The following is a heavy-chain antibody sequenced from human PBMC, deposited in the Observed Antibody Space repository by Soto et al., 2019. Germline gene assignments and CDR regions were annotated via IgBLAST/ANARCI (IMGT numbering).Heavy chain of an antibody. Sequence: GESLKISCKGSGYRFTNYWIGWVRQMPGKGLEWMGIIYPGDSDTRYSPSFQGQVTISADKSISTAYLQWSSLKASDIAMYYCARKRYGSGSYWWRSEMDVWGQGT. CDR3: ARKRYGSGSYWWRSEMDV. V-gene: IGHV5-51*01. CDR2: IYPGDSDT. D-gene: IGHD3-10*01. CDR1: GYRFTNYW. J-gene: IGHJ6*02.